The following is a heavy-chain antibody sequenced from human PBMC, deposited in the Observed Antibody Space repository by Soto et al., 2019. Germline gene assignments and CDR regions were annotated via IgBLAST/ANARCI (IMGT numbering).Heavy chain of an antibody. Sequence: QVQLQQWGAGLLKPSETLSLTCAVYGGSFSGYYWSWIRQPPGKGLEWIGEINHSGSTNYNPSLKSRVTISVDTSKNQFSLKLSSVTAADTAVYYCASLYCSSTSCYFRSGMDVWGQGTTVTVSS. CDR3: ASLYCSSTSCYFRSGMDV. D-gene: IGHD2-2*01. J-gene: IGHJ6*02. CDR2: INHSGST. CDR1: GGSFSGYY. V-gene: IGHV4-34*01.